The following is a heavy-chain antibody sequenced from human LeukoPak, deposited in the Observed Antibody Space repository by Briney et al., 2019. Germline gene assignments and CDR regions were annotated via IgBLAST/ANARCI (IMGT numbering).Heavy chain of an antibody. Sequence: VASVTVSCTASGGTFSSYAISWVRQAPGQGLEWMGGIIPIFGTANYAQKFQGRVTITADESTSTAYMELSSLRSEDTAVYYCARGEVPPHYFDSWGQGTLVTVSS. CDR2: IIPIFGTA. CDR1: GGTFSSYA. V-gene: IGHV1-69*13. J-gene: IGHJ4*02. CDR3: ARGEVPPHYFDS.